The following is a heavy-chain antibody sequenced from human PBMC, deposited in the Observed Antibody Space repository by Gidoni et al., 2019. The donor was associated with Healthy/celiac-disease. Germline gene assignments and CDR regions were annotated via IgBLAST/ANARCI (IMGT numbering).Heavy chain of an antibody. CDR3: TSPQTTFDY. D-gene: IGHD1-7*01. V-gene: IGHV3-73*01. J-gene: IGHJ4*02. CDR1: GFTFSGSA. Sequence: EVQLVESGGGLVQPGGSLKLSCAASGFTFSGSAMHWVRQASGKGLEWVGRIRSKANSYATAYAASVKGRFTISRDDSKNTAYLQMNSLKTEDTAVYYCTSPQTTFDYWGQGTLVTVSS. CDR2: IRSKANSYAT.